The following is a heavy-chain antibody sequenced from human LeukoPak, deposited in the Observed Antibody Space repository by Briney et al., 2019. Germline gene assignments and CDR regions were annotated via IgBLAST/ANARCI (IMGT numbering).Heavy chain of an antibody. CDR2: IKQDGSEK. CDR1: GFTLHTNG. CDR3: AATYYYGSGSGGGFDY. V-gene: IGHV3-7*01. Sequence: PGGSLRLSCAASGFTLHTNGMHWVRQAPGKGLEWVANIKQDGSEKYYVDSVKGRFTIPRDNAKNSLYLQMNSLRAEDTAVYYCAATYYYGSGSGGGFDYWGQGTLVTVSS. J-gene: IGHJ4*02. D-gene: IGHD3-10*01.